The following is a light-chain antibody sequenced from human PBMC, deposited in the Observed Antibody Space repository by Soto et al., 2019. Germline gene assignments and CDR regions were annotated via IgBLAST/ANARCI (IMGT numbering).Light chain of an antibody. V-gene: IGKV3-20*01. CDR3: QSYGVSQR. CDR2: GAV. CDR1: QPIRNNY. Sequence: ETDLTQSPGTLYSSPGERATLSCRASQPIRNNYLAWYQQKPGRSPRLLIYGAVTRATGMSDRFSGSGSGKHFTLTTSRLEPADFAMYYCQSYGVSQRFGGGTRVQIK. J-gene: IGKJ4*02.